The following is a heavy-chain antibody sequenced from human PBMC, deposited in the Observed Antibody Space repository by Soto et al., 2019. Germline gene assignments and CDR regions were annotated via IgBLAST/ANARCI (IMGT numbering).Heavy chain of an antibody. CDR3: AKFGMATTKRSPPYYIDY. D-gene: IGHD1-1*01. J-gene: IGHJ4*02. CDR1: GFIFTDYS. CDR2: ISNGDETT. V-gene: IGHV3-11*01. Sequence: PGGSLRLSCAASGFIFTDYSMTWIRQAPGKGLEWVSYISNGDETTHYADSVKGRFIVSRDNAKKVQFLQMSSLRAEDTAVYYCAKFGMATTKRSPPYYIDYWGQGALVTVSS.